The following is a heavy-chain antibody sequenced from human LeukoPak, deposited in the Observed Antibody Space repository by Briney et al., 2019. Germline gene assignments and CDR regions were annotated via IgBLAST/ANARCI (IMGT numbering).Heavy chain of an antibody. D-gene: IGHD3-3*01. V-gene: IGHV3-23*01. CDR2: ISGSDGST. CDR3: AKDRGLRFLEWFFDY. Sequence: PGESLRLSCAASGFTLRTYAMSWVRQAPGKGLEWVSAISGSDGSTYYADSVKGRFTISRDNSKNTLYLQMNSLRAEDTAVYYCAKDRGLRFLEWFFDYWGQGTLVTVSS. J-gene: IGHJ4*02. CDR1: GFTLRTYA.